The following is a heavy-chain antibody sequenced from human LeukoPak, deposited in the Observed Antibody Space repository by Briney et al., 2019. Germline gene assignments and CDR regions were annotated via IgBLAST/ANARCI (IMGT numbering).Heavy chain of an antibody. CDR3: ARVRSSGVYTR. V-gene: IGHV1-2*06. D-gene: IGHD3-22*01. CDR1: GYTFTGYY. Sequence: ASVEVSCKASGYTFTGYYMHWVRQGPGQGLEWMGRINPNSGGTNYAQKFQGRVTMTRDTSISTAYMELSRLRSDDTAVYYCARVRSSGVYTRWGQGTLVTVSS. J-gene: IGHJ4*02. CDR2: INPNSGGT.